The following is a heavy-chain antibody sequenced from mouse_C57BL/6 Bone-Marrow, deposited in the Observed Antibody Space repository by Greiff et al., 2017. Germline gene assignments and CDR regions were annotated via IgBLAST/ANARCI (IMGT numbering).Heavy chain of an antibody. CDR1: GYTFTNYG. CDR2: IYPRSGNT. CDR3: IINTAGARYWYFDV. J-gene: IGHJ1*03. V-gene: IGHV1-81*01. D-gene: IGHD1-1*01. Sequence: QVLLQQSGADLARPGASVKLSCKASGYTFTNYGISWVKQRTGQGLEWIGEIYPRSGNTYYNEKFKGKVTMTTDKASSTPYMELRSLKSEDSAVYCGIINTAGARYWYFDVWGTGTTVTVSS.